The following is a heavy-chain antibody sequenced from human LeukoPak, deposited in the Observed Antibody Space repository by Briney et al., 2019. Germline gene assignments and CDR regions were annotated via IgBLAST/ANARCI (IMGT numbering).Heavy chain of an antibody. Sequence: PSETLSLTCTVSGGSISSYYWSWIRQPPGKGLEWIGYIYYSGSTNYNPSLKSRVTISVDTSKNQFSLKLSSVTAAGTAVYYCARDLVHSSSSGLGYWGQGTLVTVSS. CDR1: GGSISSYY. D-gene: IGHD6-6*01. V-gene: IGHV4-59*01. J-gene: IGHJ4*02. CDR2: IYYSGST. CDR3: ARDLVHSSSSGLGY.